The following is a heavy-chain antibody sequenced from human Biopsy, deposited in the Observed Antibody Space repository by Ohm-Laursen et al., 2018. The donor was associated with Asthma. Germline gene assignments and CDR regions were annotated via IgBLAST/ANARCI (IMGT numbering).Heavy chain of an antibody. CDR3: ARRGGVRRYFDY. Sequence: SETLSLTCAFSGGSISSGAYYWSWVRQPPGKGLEWIGYIYYIGSTYYNPSLKSRVAISLGTSKNQFSLKLSSVTAADTAVYFCARRGGVRRYFDYWGQGTLVTVSS. D-gene: IGHD3-16*01. CDR2: IYYIGST. CDR1: GGSISSGAYY. V-gene: IGHV4-30-4*01. J-gene: IGHJ4*02.